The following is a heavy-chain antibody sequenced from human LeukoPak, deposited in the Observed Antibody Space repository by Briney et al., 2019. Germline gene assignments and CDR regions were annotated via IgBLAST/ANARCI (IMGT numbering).Heavy chain of an antibody. J-gene: IGHJ4*02. Sequence: SVKVSCKASGGTFSSYGISWVGQAPGQGLEWMGRIIPIFGIANYAQKFQGRVAITADKSTSTAYMELSSLTSEGTAVYYCARDQNSYGSGSYPDYWGQGTLVTVSS. CDR3: ARDQNSYGSGSYPDY. V-gene: IGHV1-69*04. D-gene: IGHD3-10*01. CDR2: IIPIFGIA. CDR1: GGTFSSYG.